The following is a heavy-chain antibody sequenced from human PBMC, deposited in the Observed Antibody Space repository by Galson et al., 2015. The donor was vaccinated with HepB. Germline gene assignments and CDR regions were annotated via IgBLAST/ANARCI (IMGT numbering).Heavy chain of an antibody. J-gene: IGHJ4*02. V-gene: IGHV3-11*06. Sequence: SLRLSCAASGFTFSDYYMSWIRQAPGKGLEWISYISQSGTYTNYADSVKGRFTISRDNAQNSLYLQINSLRAEATAVYYCARVADADYGDHSQFDSWGQGTLVTVSS. D-gene: IGHD4-17*01. CDR3: ARVADADYGDHSQFDS. CDR2: ISQSGTYT. CDR1: GFTFSDYY.